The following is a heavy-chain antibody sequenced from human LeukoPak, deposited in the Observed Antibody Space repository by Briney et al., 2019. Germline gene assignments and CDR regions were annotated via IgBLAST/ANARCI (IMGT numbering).Heavy chain of an antibody. CDR2: IYSGGST. CDR3: ARGVWD. CDR1: GFTVSNNY. D-gene: IGHD1-26*01. J-gene: IGHJ4*02. V-gene: IGHV3-53*01. Sequence: PGGSLRLSCAASGFTVSNNYLNWVRQAPGKGLEWVSVIYSGGSTYYADSVKGRFTIPRDNSKNTLSLQMNSLRAEDTAVYYCARGVWDWGQGTLVTVSS.